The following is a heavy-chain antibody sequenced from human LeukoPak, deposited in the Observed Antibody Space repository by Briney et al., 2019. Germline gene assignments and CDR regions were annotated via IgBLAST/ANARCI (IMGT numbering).Heavy chain of an antibody. J-gene: IGHJ4*02. CDR1: GFTFSSYW. CDR2: IKIDGGST. V-gene: IGHV3-74*01. Sequence: GGSLRLSCAASGFTFSSYWMHWVRQAPGKGLVWVSRIKIDGGSTSYADSVKGRFTISRDNAKNKLYLQMNSLSAEDTAVYYCARDQGIAVVFDYWGQGTLVTVSS. D-gene: IGHD6-19*01. CDR3: ARDQGIAVVFDY.